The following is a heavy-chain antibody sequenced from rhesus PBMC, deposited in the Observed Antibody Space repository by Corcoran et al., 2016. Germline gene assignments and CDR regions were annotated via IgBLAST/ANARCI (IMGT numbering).Heavy chain of an antibody. CDR1: GGSISSNW. CDR2: ISGSGGST. V-gene: IGHV4-173*01. D-gene: IGHD6-13*01. Sequence: QLQLQESGPGLVKPSETLSLTCAVSGGSISSNWWSWIRQPPGKGLEWIGRISGSGGSTRYNPSLKSRVTMSTDTSKNQLSLKLISVTAADTAVYYCARADGIAAGRYNRFDVWGPGVLVTVSS. J-gene: IGHJ5-1*01. CDR3: ARADGIAAGRYNRFDV.